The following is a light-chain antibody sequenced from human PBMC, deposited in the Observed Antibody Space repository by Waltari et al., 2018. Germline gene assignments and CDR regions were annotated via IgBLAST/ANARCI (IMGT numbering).Light chain of an antibody. CDR1: ELPRKY. J-gene: IGLJ1*01. Sequence: YELTQPPSLSVSPGQTARITCSGHELPRKYAYWFQQTSGQAPRLVMYEDTKRPSGIPERFSGSSSGTVATLTITGAQVDDEADYYCYSSDSTGLRVFGGGTTVVVL. CDR2: EDT. V-gene: IGLV3-10*01. CDR3: YSSDSTGLRV.